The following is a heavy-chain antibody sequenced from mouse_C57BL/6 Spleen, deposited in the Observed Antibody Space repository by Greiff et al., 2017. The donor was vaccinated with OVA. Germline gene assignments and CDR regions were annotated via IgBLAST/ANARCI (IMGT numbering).Heavy chain of an antibody. J-gene: IGHJ3*01. CDR3: ARGDLFAY. V-gene: IGHV1-81*01. Sequence: VKLMESGAELARPGASVKLSCKASGYTFTSYGISWVKQRTGQGLEWIGEIYPRSGNTYYNEKFKGKATLTADKSSSTAYMELRSLTSEDSAVYFCARGDLFAYWGQGTLVTVSA. CDR1: GYTFTSYG. CDR2: IYPRSGNT.